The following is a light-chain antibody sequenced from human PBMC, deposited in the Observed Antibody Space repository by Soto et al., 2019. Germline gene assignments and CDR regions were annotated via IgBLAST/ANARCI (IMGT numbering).Light chain of an antibody. CDR3: QHRYIWPPFT. CDR2: DAS. CDR1: QTVGSS. J-gene: IGKJ3*01. Sequence: EIVLTQSPATLYLAPGERATLSCRASQTVGSSLAWYQHKPGQAPRLLIYDASTRATAIPARFSGSGSGTDCTLTIGVLEPEDLAVYYCQHRYIWPPFTFGPGTKVDIK. V-gene: IGKV3-11*01.